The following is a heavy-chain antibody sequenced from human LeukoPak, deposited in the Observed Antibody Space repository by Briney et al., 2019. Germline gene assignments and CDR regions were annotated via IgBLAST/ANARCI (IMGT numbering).Heavy chain of an antibody. CDR3: ARGGRGSSWFDN. CDR1: GFTFSSYD. D-gene: IGHD6-13*01. Sequence: GGSLRLSCAASGFTFSSYDMHWVRQATGKGLEWVSAIGTAGDTYYPGSVKGRFTISRENAKNSLYLQMNSLRAGDTAVYYCARGGRGSSWFDNWGQGTLVTVSS. CDR2: IGTAGDT. V-gene: IGHV3-13*01. J-gene: IGHJ4*02.